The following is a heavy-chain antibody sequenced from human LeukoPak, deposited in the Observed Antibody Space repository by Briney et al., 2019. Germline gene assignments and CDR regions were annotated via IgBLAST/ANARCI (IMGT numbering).Heavy chain of an antibody. D-gene: IGHD1-26*01. CDR3: ARDQYSGSLDY. CDR2: LYSTGST. V-gene: IGHV4-4*07. J-gene: IGHJ4*02. CDR1: GGSISSYY. Sequence: PSETLSLTCTVSGGSISSYYWTWIRQPAGKGLEWIGRLYSTGSTNYNPSLKSRVTMSVDTSKNQFSLKQSSVTAADTAVYYCARDQYSGSLDYWGQGTLVTVSS.